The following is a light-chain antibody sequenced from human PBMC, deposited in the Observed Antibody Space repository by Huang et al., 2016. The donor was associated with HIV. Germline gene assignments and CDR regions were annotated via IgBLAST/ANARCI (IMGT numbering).Light chain of an antibody. J-gene: IGKJ4*01. Sequence: EIELTQFPATLSLSLVDTATLSCRASLFIYTSLAWYQQKPGQAPRLLISGASKRATDTPARFSGAGSGTDFTLTISSLEPDDLGLYFCHQRSAWPDTFGGGTRVEV. V-gene: IGKV3-11*01. CDR3: HQRSAWPDT. CDR1: LFIYTS. CDR2: GAS.